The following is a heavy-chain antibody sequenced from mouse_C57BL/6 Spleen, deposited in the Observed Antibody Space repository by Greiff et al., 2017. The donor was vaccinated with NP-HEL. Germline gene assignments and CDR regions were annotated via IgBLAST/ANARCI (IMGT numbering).Heavy chain of an antibody. CDR2: IDPSDSYT. V-gene: IGHV1-50*01. CDR1: GYTFTSYW. D-gene: IGHD1-1*01. CDR3: ARGRDYGSSYGGFDY. Sequence: VQLQQPGAELVKPGASVKLSCKASGYTFTSYWMQWVKQRPGQGLEWIGEIDPSDSYTNYNQKFKGKATLTVDTSSSTAYMQLSSLTSEDSAVYYWARGRDYGSSYGGFDYWGQGTTLTVSS. J-gene: IGHJ2*01.